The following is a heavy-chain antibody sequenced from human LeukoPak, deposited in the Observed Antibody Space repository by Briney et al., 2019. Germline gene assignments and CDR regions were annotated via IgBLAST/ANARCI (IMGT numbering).Heavy chain of an antibody. V-gene: IGHV1-18*01. CDR3: ARVEVLRCLEWYGRDY. D-gene: IGHD3-3*01. CDR2: ISAYNGNT. CDR1: GYTFTSYG. Sequence: ASVKVSCKASGYTFTSYGISWVRQAPGQGLEWMGWISAYNGNTNYAQKLQGRVTMTTDTSTSTAYMELRSLRSDDTAVYYCARVEVLRCLEWYGRDYWGQGTLVTVSS. J-gene: IGHJ4*02.